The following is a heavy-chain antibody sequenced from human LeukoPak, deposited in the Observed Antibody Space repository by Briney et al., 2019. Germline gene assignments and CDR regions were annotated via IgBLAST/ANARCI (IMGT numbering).Heavy chain of an antibody. J-gene: IGHJ4*02. V-gene: IGHV1-2*02. CDR1: GYSFTDYY. Sequence: GASVKISCEASGYSFTDYYMHWVRQAPGQGLEWMGWINPNSGGTNYAQKFQGRVTMTRDTSISTAYMELSRLRSEDTAVYYCARIVSGSGWPYKIDYWGQGTLVTVSS. CDR2: INPNSGGT. CDR3: ARIVSGSGWPYKIDY. D-gene: IGHD6-19*01.